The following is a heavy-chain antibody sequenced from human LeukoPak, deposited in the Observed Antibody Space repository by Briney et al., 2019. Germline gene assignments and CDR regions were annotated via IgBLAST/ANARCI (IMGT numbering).Heavy chain of an antibody. Sequence: GGSLRLSCRASGLTFSIYSMSWVRQAPGKGLEWISYISGDSTAIHYADSVKGRFTISRDNDKNSLFLHLNSLRVEDTAVYFCARDLDMIGADFNYYYMDIWGKGTTVTVSS. CDR1: GLTFSIYS. D-gene: IGHD3-16*01. J-gene: IGHJ6*03. CDR3: ARDLDMIGADFNYYYMDI. V-gene: IGHV3-48*01. CDR2: ISGDSTAI.